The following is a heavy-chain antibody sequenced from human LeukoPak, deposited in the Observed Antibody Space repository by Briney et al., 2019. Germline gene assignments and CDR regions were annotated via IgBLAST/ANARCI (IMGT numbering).Heavy chain of an antibody. D-gene: IGHD2-2*01. CDR1: GYTFTSYS. CDR3: ARDLGYCSRTSCRTPDY. V-gene: IGHV1-18*01. CDR2: SSGYNDNT. Sequence: ASVKVSCKASGYTFTSYSISWVRQAPCQGLEWMGWSSGYNDNTNYAQKFQGRVTMTTDTSTRTASMELRSLTSDDTAVYYRARDLGYCSRTSCRTPDYWGQGTLVTVSS. J-gene: IGHJ4*02.